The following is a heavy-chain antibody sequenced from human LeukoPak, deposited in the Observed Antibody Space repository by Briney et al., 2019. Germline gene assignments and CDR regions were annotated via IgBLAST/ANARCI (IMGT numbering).Heavy chain of an antibody. V-gene: IGHV3-30*04. CDR2: ISYDGSNK. Sequence: GGSLRLSCAASGFTFSSYAMHWDRQAPGKGLGRVSVISYDGSNKYYADSVKGRFTISRDNSKNTLYLQMNSLRAEDTAVYYCARTETYYYDSSGSDYFDYWGQGTLVTVYS. CDR1: GFTFSSYA. D-gene: IGHD3-22*01. J-gene: IGHJ4*02. CDR3: ARTETYYYDSSGSDYFDY.